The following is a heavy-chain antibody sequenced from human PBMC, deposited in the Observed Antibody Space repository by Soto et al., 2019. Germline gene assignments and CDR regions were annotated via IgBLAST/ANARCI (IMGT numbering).Heavy chain of an antibody. Sequence: QVQLVQSGAEVKKPGSSVKVSCKASGGTFSSYTISWVRQAPGQGLEWMGRIIPILGIANYAQKFQGSVTIPADRSTSTAYVELSSLRSDDTAVYYCARSEPYGDPLGPWGQGTLVTVSS. CDR2: IIPILGIA. CDR3: ARSEPYGDPLGP. D-gene: IGHD4-17*01. CDR1: GGTFSSYT. J-gene: IGHJ5*02. V-gene: IGHV1-69*02.